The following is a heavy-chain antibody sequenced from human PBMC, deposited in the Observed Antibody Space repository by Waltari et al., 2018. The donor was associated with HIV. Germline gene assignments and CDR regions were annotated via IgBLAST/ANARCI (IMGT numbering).Heavy chain of an antibody. CDR3: AGDTYYYDSSGYSGYYGMDV. CDR2: INPILGRA. D-gene: IGHD3-22*01. V-gene: IGHV1-69*08. Sequence: QVQLVQSGAEVKKPGSSVKVSCKASGGTFSSYTISWVRQAPGQGLEWMGRINPILGRANCAQKFQGRVTITADKSTSTAYMELSSLRSEDTAVYYCAGDTYYYDSSGYSGYYGMDVWGQGTTVTVSS. J-gene: IGHJ6*02. CDR1: GGTFSSYT.